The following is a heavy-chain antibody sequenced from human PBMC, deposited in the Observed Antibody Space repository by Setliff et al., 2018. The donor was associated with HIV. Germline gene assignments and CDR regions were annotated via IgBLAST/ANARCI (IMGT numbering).Heavy chain of an antibody. Sequence: PSETLSLTCAVYGGSFSAYYWSWIRQTPGKGLEWIGEINHSGGTNYNPSLKSRVTMSVDKSKNQFSLKLSYVTAADTAVFYCARGGYSYGFGRHRAHFQYWGQGTQVTVSS. CDR3: ARGGYSYGFGRHRAHFQY. CDR2: INHSGGT. D-gene: IGHD5-18*01. J-gene: IGHJ1*01. CDR1: GGSFSAYY. V-gene: IGHV4-34*01.